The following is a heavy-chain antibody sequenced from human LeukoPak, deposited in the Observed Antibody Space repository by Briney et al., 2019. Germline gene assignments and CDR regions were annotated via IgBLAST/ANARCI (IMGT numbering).Heavy chain of an antibody. D-gene: IGHD4-17*01. CDR3: ARARDYARWYFDY. CDR2: INHSGST. J-gene: IGHJ4*02. Sequence: SETLSLTCTVYGRSFSGYYWSWIRQPPGKGLEWIGEINHSGSTNYNPSLKSRVTISVDTSKNQFSLKLSSVTAADTAVYYCARARDYARWYFDYWGQETLVTVSS. V-gene: IGHV4-34*01. CDR1: GRSFSGYY.